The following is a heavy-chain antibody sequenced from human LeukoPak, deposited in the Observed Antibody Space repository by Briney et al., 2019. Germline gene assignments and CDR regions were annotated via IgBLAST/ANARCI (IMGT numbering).Heavy chain of an antibody. V-gene: IGHV4-59*08. CDR1: GGSISSYY. CDR3: ARSKGIAAPGYSNFNFDY. Sequence: PSETLSLTCTVSGGSISSYYWSWIRQPPGKGLEWIGYIYFSGSTNYNPSLKSRVTISEDTSKNQFSLKLSSVTAADTAVYYCARSKGIAAPGYSNFNFDYWGQGTLVTVSS. J-gene: IGHJ4*02. D-gene: IGHD6-13*01. CDR2: IYFSGST.